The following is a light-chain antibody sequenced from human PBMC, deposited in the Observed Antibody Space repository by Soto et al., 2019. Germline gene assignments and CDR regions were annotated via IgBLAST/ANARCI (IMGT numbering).Light chain of an antibody. Sequence: QSVLTQSPSASGTPGQRVTISCSGRSSNIGNNYLYWYQQLPGTAPQLLIFKNNQRPSGVPDRFSGSKDCTSASLAIGGLRSEDEADYYGAAWVASLSGPVFGGVTAVTVL. J-gene: IGLJ3*02. V-gene: IGLV1-47*01. CDR2: KNN. CDR1: SSNIGNNY. CDR3: AAWVASLSGPV.